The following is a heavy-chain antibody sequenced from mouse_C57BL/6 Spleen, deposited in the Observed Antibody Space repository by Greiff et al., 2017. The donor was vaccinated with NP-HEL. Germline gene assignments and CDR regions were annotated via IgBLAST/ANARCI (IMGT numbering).Heavy chain of an antibody. D-gene: IGHD2-4*01. J-gene: IGHJ3*01. CDR1: GFTFSSYG. CDR2: ISSGGSYT. V-gene: IGHV5-6*02. CDR3: ARRDYDGSSWFAY. Sequence: EVKLVESGGDLVKPGGSLKLSCAASGFTFSSYGMSWVRQTPDKRLEWVATISSGGSYTYYPDSVKGRFTISRDNAKNTLYLQMSSLKSEDTAMYYCARRDYDGSSWFAYWGQGTLVTVSA.